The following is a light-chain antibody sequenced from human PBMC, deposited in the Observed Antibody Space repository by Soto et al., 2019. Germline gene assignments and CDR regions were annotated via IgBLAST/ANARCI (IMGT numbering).Light chain of an antibody. CDR3: SSYTSSSTAFYV. CDR2: DVS. Sequence: QSVLTQPASVSGSPGQSITISCTGTSSDVGGYNYVSWYQQHPGKAPKIMIYDVSNRPSGVSNRFSGSKSGNTASLTISGLQAEDEADYYCSSYTSSSTAFYVFGTGTKLTVL. CDR1: SSDVGGYNY. J-gene: IGLJ1*01. V-gene: IGLV2-14*01.